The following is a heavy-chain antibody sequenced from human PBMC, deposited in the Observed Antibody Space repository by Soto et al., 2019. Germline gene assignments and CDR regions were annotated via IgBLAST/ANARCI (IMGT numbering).Heavy chain of an antibody. D-gene: IGHD5-18*01. Sequence: QLQLQESGPGLVKPSETLSLTCTVSGGSISSSSYYWGWIRQPPGKGLEWIGSIYYSGSTYYNPSLKSRVTISVDTSKNQFSLKLSSVTAADTAVYYCARPRYSSAMVTIDYWGQGTLVTVSS. CDR2: IYYSGST. J-gene: IGHJ4*02. V-gene: IGHV4-39*01. CDR1: GGSISSSSYY. CDR3: ARPRYSSAMVTIDY.